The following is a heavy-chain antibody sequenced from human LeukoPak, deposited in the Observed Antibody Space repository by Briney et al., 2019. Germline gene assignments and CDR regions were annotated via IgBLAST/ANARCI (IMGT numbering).Heavy chain of an antibody. CDR2: ITWNSGNM. J-gene: IGHJ4*02. CDR3: ARSDY. CDR1: GFTFDDYA. Sequence: PGGSLRLSCAASGFTFDDYAMHWVRQAPGKGLEWVSGITWNSGNMGYADSVKGRFTISRDNAKNSLYLQMNSLRAEDTAVYYCARSDYWGQGTLVTVSS. D-gene: IGHD5-24*01. V-gene: IGHV3-9*01.